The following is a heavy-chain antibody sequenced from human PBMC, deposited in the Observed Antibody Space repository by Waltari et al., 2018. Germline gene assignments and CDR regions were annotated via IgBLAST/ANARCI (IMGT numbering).Heavy chain of an antibody. CDR2: IFYTGST. J-gene: IGHJ4*02. Sequence: QGQLQESGPGLVKPSETLSLTCTVSGGSISSYYWSWIRQPPGKGLEWIGYIFYTGSTNYTPSLKSRVTISVDTSKNQFSLKLSSVNAADTAVYYCARVSVGAFDYWGQGILVTVSS. CDR3: ARVSVGAFDY. D-gene: IGHD1-26*01. V-gene: IGHV4-59*01. CDR1: GGSISSYY.